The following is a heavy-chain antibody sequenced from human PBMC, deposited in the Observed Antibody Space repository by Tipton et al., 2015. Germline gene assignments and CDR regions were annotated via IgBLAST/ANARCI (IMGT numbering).Heavy chain of an antibody. D-gene: IGHD4-17*01. CDR2: IYYSGDM. V-gene: IGHV4-39*02. J-gene: IGHJ4*02. CDR3: ASLLLYGDYVHGLGY. CDR1: GVSISGTRYY. Sequence: TLSLTCTVSGVSISGTRYYWGWIRQPPGKGLEWIGSIYYSGDMYYNPSLKSRVAMSEHTSNNHFSLRLTSLTASDTAVYYCASLLLYGDYVHGLGYWGRGTLVTVSS.